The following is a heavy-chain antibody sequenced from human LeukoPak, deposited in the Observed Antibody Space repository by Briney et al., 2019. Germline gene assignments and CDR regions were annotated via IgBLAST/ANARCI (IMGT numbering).Heavy chain of an antibody. CDR3: ATTTIRLGY. D-gene: IGHD1-26*01. J-gene: IGHJ4*02. Sequence: SETLSLTCTVSGGSISSSSYYWGWIRQPPGKGLEWIGSIYYSGSTYYNPSLKSRVTISVDTSKNQFSLKLSSVTAADTTVYYCATTTIRLGYWGQGTLVTVSS. V-gene: IGHV4-39*07. CDR2: IYYSGST. CDR1: GGSISSSSYY.